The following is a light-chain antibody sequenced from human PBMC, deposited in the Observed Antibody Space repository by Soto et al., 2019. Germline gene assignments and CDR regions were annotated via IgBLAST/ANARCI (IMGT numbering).Light chain of an antibody. J-gene: IGKJ1*01. CDR1: QSISGW. CDR3: QQYNSYPWT. V-gene: IGKV1-5*01. CDR2: DAS. Sequence: DIQLTQSPSFLSASVGDRVTMTCRASQSISGWLAWYQQKPGKAPKLLIYDASSLESGVPSRFSGSGSGTEFTLTITSLQPDDFATYYCQQYNSYPWTFGQGTKVDIK.